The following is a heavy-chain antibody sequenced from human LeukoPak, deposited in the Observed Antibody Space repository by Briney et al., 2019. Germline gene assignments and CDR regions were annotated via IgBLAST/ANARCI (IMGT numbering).Heavy chain of an antibody. V-gene: IGHV1-8*01. Sequence: PTVKVSRELSGYTLTRYDITRVRQATGQGLEWMGWMNPNSGNTVYAQKFQGRVTMTRETSITTAYMEISSLTSEDTAIYYCARADLGHADSGYWGQGTLVTVSP. CDR1: GYTLTRYD. CDR2: MNPNSGNT. CDR3: ARADLGHADSGY. J-gene: IGHJ4*02. D-gene: IGHD2-2*03.